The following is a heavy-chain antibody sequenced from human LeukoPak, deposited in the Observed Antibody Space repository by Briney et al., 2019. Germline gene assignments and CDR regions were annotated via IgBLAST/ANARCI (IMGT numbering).Heavy chain of an antibody. J-gene: IGHJ5*02. CDR1: GFTFSSFG. CDR2: IWYDGSNE. V-gene: IGHV3-33*01. CDR3: ARQQKRDGYNQLNWFDP. Sequence: GGSLRFSCAASGFTFSSFGMHWVRQAPGKGLEGVAVIWYDGSNEYYADSVKGRFTISRDNSKNTLYLQMNSLRAEDTAVYYCARQQKRDGYNQLNWFDPWGQGTLVTVSS. D-gene: IGHD5-24*01.